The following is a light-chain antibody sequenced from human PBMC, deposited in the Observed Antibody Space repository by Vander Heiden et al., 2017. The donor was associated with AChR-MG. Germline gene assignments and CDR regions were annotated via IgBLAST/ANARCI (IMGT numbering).Light chain of an antibody. CDR1: ESVTSD. J-gene: IGKJ4*01. V-gene: IGKV3-15*01. CDR2: GAS. CDR3: QQYKRWPLT. Sequence: ETLMTPSPVPLSVSPGETATLSCRASESVTSDLAWYQQKGGQAPTLLIYGASRRANGIPPRFSGSGSETEFTLTISSVQSEDFAVYHCQQYKRWPLTFGGGTKVDI.